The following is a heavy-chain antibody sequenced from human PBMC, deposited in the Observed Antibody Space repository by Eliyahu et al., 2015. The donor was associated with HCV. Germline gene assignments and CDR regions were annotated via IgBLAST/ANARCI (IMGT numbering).Heavy chain of an antibody. CDR2: LHYSGST. V-gene: IGHV4-59*01. CDR3: ASGGGGIAVAGTGGWFDP. D-gene: IGHD6-19*01. Sequence: QVQLQESGPGLVKPSETLSLTCTXXGGPITTYYWSXXRQPPGKGLEWIGYLHYSGSTNYNPSLKSRVTISVDTSKNQFSLKLTSVTAADTAVYYCASGGGGIAVAGTGGWFDPWGQGTLVTVSS. CDR1: GGPITTYY. J-gene: IGHJ5*02.